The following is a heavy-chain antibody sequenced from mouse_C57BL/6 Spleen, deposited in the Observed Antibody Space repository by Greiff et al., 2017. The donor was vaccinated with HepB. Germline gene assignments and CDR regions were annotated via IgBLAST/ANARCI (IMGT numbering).Heavy chain of an antibody. CDR2: IDPETGGT. Sequence: QVQLQQSGAELVRPGASVTLSCKASGYTFTDYEMHWVKQTPVHGLEWIGAIDPETGGTAYNQKFKGKAILTADKSSSTAYMELRSLTSEDSAVYYCTIIYYDYDEGFAYWGQGTLVTVSA. CDR3: TIIYYDYDEGFAY. J-gene: IGHJ3*01. CDR1: GYTFTDYE. V-gene: IGHV1-15*01. D-gene: IGHD2-4*01.